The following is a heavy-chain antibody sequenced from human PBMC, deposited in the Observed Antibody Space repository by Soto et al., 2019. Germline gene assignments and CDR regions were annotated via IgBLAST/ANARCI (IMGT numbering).Heavy chain of an antibody. CDR2: ISSSSSYT. CDR3: ARDADILTGSDAFDI. V-gene: IGHV3-11*05. Sequence: GGSLRLSCAASGFTFSDYYMSWIRQAPGKGLEWVSYISSSSSYTNYADPVKGRFTISRDNAKNSLYLQMNSLRAEDTAVYYCARDADILTGSDAFDIWGQGTMVTVSS. J-gene: IGHJ3*02. CDR1: GFTFSDYY. D-gene: IGHD3-9*01.